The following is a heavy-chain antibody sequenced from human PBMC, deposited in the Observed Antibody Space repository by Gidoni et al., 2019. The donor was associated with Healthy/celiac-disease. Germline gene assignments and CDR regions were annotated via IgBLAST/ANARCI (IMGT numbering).Heavy chain of an antibody. Sequence: QVQLQESGPGLVKPSETLSLTCAVSGSSISSGYYWGWIRQPPGKGLEWIGSIYHSGSTYYNPSLKSRVTISVDTSKNQFSLKLSSVTAADTAVYYCARDIFVGGVWRAYDYWGQGTLVTVSS. J-gene: IGHJ4*02. CDR1: GSSISSGYY. CDR3: ARDIFVGGVWRAYDY. D-gene: IGHD2-8*02. CDR2: IYHSGST. V-gene: IGHV4-38-2*02.